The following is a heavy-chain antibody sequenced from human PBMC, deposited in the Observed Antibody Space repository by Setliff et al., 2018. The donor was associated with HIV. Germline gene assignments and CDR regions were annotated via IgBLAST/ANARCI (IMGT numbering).Heavy chain of an antibody. CDR2: IYYSGST. Sequence: SETLSLTCTVSGGSISSSSYYWGWIRQPPGKGLEWIGSIYYSGSTYYNPSLKSRVTISVDTSKNQFSLKLSSVTAADTAVHYCARTGGSGSYYIYAPHFDYWGQGTLVTVSS. V-gene: IGHV4-39*01. J-gene: IGHJ4*02. D-gene: IGHD3-10*01. CDR1: GGSISSSSYY. CDR3: ARTGGSGSYYIYAPHFDY.